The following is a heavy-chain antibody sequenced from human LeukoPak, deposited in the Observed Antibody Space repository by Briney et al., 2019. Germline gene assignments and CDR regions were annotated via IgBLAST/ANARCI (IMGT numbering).Heavy chain of an antibody. CDR3: ARENYDILTGPLDY. J-gene: IGHJ4*02. V-gene: IGHV3-21*01. CDR1: GSTFSSYS. CDR2: ISSSSSYI. Sequence: PGGSLRLSCAASGSTFSSYSMNWVRQAPGKGLEWVSSISSSSSYIYYADSVKGRFTISRDNAKNSLYLQMNSLRAEDTAVYYCARENYDILTGPLDYWGQGTLVTVSS. D-gene: IGHD3-9*01.